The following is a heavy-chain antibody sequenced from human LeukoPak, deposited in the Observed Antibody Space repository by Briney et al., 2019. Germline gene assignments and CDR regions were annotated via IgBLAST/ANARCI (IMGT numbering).Heavy chain of an antibody. V-gene: IGHV4-39*07. CDR3: ARDSSGYGIDY. Sequence: SETLSLTCTVSGGSISSSSYYWGWIRQPPGKGLEWIGSIYYSGSTYYNPSLKSRVTISVDTSKNQFSLKLSSVTAADTAVYYCARDSSGYGIDYWGQGTLVTVSS. CDR1: GGSISSSSYY. D-gene: IGHD5-12*01. CDR2: IYYSGST. J-gene: IGHJ4*02.